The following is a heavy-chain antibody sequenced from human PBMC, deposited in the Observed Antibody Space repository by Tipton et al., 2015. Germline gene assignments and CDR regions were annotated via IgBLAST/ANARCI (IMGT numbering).Heavy chain of an antibody. CDR3: ACQDYDILTRDYQTVDY. J-gene: IGHJ4*02. Sequence: TLSLTCAVYGGSFSGYYWSWIRQTPGKGLEWIGEINHSGSSNYNPSLKTRVTIVVDTSKNQFSLKLNSVTAADTAVYYCACQDYDILTRDYQTVDYWGQGTLVTVSS. CDR1: GGSFSGYY. V-gene: IGHV4-34*01. CDR2: INHSGSS. D-gene: IGHD3-9*01.